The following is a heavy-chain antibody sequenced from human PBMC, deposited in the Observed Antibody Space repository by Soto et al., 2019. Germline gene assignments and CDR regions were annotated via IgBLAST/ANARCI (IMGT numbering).Heavy chain of an antibody. CDR2: ISGSGGST. D-gene: IGHD3-22*01. Sequence: PGGSLRLSCAASGFTFSRYAVSWVRQAPGKGLEWVSAISGSGGSTYFRDTVRGRFTISRDNSKNTLYLQMDSLRAEHTAVYYCAKDSISSDGGYYLYYFDSWGQGTLVTVSS. CDR1: GFTFSRYA. J-gene: IGHJ4*02. CDR3: AKDSISSDGGYYLYYFDS. V-gene: IGHV3-23*01.